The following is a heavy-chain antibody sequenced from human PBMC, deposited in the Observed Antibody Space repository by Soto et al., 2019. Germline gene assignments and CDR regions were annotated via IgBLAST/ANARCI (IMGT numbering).Heavy chain of an antibody. V-gene: IGHV1-8*01. CDR3: ARGELQWEFLRGGAFEI. CDR1: GYPFTSYD. D-gene: IGHD1-26*01. CDR2: MNPHSGNT. Sequence: QEQLVQSGAEVKKPGASVKVSCKASGYPFTSYDINWVRQATGQGLEWMGWMNPHSGNTGYAQKFQGRVTMSRNTSIGTAYLELSSLRSDDTAVYYCARGELQWEFLRGGAFEIWGQGTMVTVSS. J-gene: IGHJ3*02.